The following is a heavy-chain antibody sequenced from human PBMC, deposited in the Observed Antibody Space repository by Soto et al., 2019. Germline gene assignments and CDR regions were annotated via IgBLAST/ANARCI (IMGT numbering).Heavy chain of an antibody. CDR3: ARVSVYVPE. J-gene: IGHJ4*02. D-gene: IGHD2-8*01. Sequence: QLVQSGAEVKKPGASVRVSCKTSGPTFIAYYIHWVRQAPGQGLEWMGWIDPKSGGTTYEQKFLGRVTMTRDTSINTAYMDLNRLTSDDTAVYYCARVSVYVPEWGQGTLITVSS. CDR2: IDPKSGGT. CDR1: GPTFIAYY. V-gene: IGHV1-2*02.